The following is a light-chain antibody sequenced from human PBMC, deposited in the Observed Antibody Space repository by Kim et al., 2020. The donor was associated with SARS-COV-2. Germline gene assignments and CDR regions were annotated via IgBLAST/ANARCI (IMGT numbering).Light chain of an antibody. CDR3: QQANSFPPT. J-gene: IGKJ4*01. Sequence: ASVEDRVTLTCRPSQGISSWLAWYQQKPEKAHKLLSYAASSLQSRVPTWFSGSGSGKDFTLTIRSVQPEDFATYYSQQANSFPPTFGGGTKVDIK. V-gene: IGKV1-12*01. CDR2: AAS. CDR1: QGISSW.